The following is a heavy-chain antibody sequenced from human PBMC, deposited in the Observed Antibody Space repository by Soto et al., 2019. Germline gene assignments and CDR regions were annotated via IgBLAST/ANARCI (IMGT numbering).Heavy chain of an antibody. CDR2: INPSGGST. CDR3: ARVSWGDSSGYYWGGDDY. J-gene: IGHJ4*02. V-gene: IGHV1-46*01. Sequence: EASVKVSCKASGYTFTSYYMHWVRQAPGQGLEWMGIINPSGGSTSYAQKFQGRVTMTRDTSTSTVYMELSSLRSEDTAVYYCARVSWGDSSGYYWGGDDYWGQGTLVTVSS. CDR1: GYTFTSYY. D-gene: IGHD3-22*01.